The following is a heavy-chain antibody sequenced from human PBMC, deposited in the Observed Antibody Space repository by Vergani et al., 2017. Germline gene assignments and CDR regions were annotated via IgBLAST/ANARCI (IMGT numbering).Heavy chain of an antibody. V-gene: IGHV3-23*03. CDR2: IYSGGSST. Sequence: EVQLLESGGGLVQPGGSLRLSCAASVFTFSSYAMSWVRQAPGKGLEWVSVIYSGGSSTYYADSVKGRFTISRDNSKNTLYLQMNSLRAEDPAVYYCATDPLGAFDIWGQGTMVTVSS. CDR1: VFTFSSYA. D-gene: IGHD6-6*01. CDR3: ATDPLGAFDI. J-gene: IGHJ3*02.